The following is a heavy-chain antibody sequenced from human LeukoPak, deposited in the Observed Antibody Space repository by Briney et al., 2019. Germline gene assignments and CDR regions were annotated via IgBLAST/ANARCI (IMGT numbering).Heavy chain of an antibody. Sequence: GGSLRLSCAASGFTFSSYGMHWVRQAPGKGLEWVAVISYDGSNKYYADYVKGRFTISRDNSKNTLYLQMNSLRAEDTAVYYCAKVPHGDYAVDYWGQGTLVTVSS. CDR3: AKVPHGDYAVDY. D-gene: IGHD4-17*01. V-gene: IGHV3-30*18. CDR2: ISYDGSNK. J-gene: IGHJ4*02. CDR1: GFTFSSYG.